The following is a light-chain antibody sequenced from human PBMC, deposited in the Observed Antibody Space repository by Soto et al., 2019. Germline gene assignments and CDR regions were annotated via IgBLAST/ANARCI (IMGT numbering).Light chain of an antibody. V-gene: IGKV1-39*01. J-gene: IGKJ1*01. CDR2: AAS. CDR3: QQSYSTPRT. Sequence: DIPMTQSPSSLSASVGDRVTITCRASQSISSYLNWYQQKPGKAPKLLIYAASSLQSGVPSRFSGSGSGTDFTLTISSLQPEDFATYYCQQSYSTPRTVGQGTKVDIK. CDR1: QSISSY.